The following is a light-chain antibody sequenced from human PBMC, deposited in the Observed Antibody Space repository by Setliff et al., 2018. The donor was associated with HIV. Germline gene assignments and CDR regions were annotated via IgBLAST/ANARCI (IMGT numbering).Light chain of an antibody. Sequence: QSVLTQPASVSGSPGQSINISCTGTISDIGYYHSVSWYQQHPGKVPKLIIYEVTKRPSGVSNRFSGSKSGNTASLTISGLQAEDEADYYCSSYATTGTVFGTGTKVTVL. CDR1: ISDIGYYHS. CDR2: EVT. V-gene: IGLV2-14*01. J-gene: IGLJ1*01. CDR3: SSYATTGTV.